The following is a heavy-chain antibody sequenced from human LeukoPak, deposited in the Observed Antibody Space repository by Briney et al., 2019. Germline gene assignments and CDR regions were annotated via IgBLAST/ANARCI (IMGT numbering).Heavy chain of an antibody. D-gene: IGHD6-13*01. J-gene: IGHJ4*02. Sequence: GTSLRLSCVASGFTFSSYTMHWVRQAPGKGLGWVAVISYEASNKHYADPVKGRFTISRDNSKNTLYLQMNSLSAEDTAVYYCARDLIEYSSSWYGYYWGQGTLVTVSS. V-gene: IGHV3-30-3*01. CDR3: ARDLIEYSSSWYGYY. CDR2: ISYEASNK. CDR1: GFTFSSYT.